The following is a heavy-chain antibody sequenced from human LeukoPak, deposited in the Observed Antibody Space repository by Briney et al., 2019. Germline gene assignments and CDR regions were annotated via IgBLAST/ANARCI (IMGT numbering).Heavy chain of an antibody. J-gene: IGHJ5*02. CDR3: ARGVWFDP. V-gene: IGHV4-34*01. CDR2: INHSGST. Sequence: SETLSLTCAVYGGSFSGYYWSWIRQPPGKGLEWIGEINHSGSTNYNPSLKSRVTISVDTSKNQFSLKLSSVTAADTAVYYYARGVWFDPWGQGTLVTVSS. CDR1: GGSFSGYY.